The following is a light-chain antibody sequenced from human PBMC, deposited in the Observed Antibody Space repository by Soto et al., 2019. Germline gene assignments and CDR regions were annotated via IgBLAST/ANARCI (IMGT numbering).Light chain of an antibody. CDR2: DVT. V-gene: IGLV2-14*01. Sequence: QSVLTQPASVSGSPGQSITISCTGTSSDVGDHNYVSWYQQYPGKAPKLMIYDVTNRPSGVSNRFSGSKSGNTASLTISGLQAEDEADYYCNSYTSSNNYVFGTGTKVNVL. CDR1: SSDVGDHNY. J-gene: IGLJ1*01. CDR3: NSYTSSNNYV.